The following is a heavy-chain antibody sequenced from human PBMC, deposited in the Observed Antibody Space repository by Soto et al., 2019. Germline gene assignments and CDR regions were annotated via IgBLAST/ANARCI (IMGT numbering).Heavy chain of an antibody. V-gene: IGHV4-34*01. CDR2: INHSGSA. Sequence: QVQLQQWGAGLLKPSETLSLTCAVYGGSFSGYIWTWIRQTPGKGLQWIGQINHSGSANYNPSLMSRVTISVHTSHSQFXXELSSVTAADTAVYYCARGLISGSHYSGGWYYFDSWGQGTQVTVSS. J-gene: IGHJ4*02. D-gene: IGHD1-26*01. CDR1: GGSFSGYI. CDR3: ARGLISGSHYSGGWYYFDS.